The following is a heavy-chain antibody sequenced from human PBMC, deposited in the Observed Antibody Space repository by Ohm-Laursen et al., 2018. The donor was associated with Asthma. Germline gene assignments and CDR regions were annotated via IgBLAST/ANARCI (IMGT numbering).Heavy chain of an antibody. D-gene: IGHD2-21*01. V-gene: IGHV3-9*01. CDR2: ITWNSANI. Sequence: SLRLSCAASGFTFDAYALHWARQAPGRGLEWVSGITWNSANIGYADSVRGRFTISRDNTKNSLYLQMNSLREEDTALYYCAKVGTAARPDRYCGGDCYAFFDYWGQGTVVTVSS. CDR3: AKVGTAARPDRYCGGDCYAFFDY. CDR1: GFTFDAYA. J-gene: IGHJ4*02.